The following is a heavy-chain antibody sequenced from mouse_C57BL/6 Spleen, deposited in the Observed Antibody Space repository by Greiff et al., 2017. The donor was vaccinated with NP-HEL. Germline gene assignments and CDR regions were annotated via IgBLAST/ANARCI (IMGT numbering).Heavy chain of an antibody. CDR1: GYAFTNYL. CDR3: AREGDGDYGGAY. V-gene: IGHV1-54*01. D-gene: IGHD2-13*01. CDR2: INPGSGGT. Sequence: VQLQESGAELVRPGTSVKVSCKASGYAFTNYLIEWVKQRPGQGLEWIGVINPGSGGTNYNEKFKGKATLTADKSYSTAYMQLSSLTSEDSAVYFCAREGDGDYGGAYWGQGTLVTVSA. J-gene: IGHJ3*01.